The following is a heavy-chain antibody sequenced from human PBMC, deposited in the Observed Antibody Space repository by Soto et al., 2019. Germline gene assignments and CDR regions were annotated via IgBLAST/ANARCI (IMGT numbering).Heavy chain of an antibody. V-gene: IGHV3-23*01. CDR1: GFTFSTYA. CDR3: AKGGLVYYDVLTDYNGDYFDY. J-gene: IGHJ4*02. Sequence: EVQLLESGGGLAQSGGSLRLSCAASGFTFSTYAMAWVRQVPGKGLEWVSSISSRGAGTYYADSVKGRFTISRDTSKSSLYLRMSSLRADDTAVYYCAKGGLVYYDVLTDYNGDYFDYWGQGTLVTVSS. D-gene: IGHD3-9*01. CDR2: ISSRGAGT.